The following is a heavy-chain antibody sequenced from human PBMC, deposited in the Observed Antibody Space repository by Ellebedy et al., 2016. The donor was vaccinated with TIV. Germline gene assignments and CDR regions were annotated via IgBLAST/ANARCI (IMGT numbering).Heavy chain of an antibody. CDR1: GDSFDSYW. CDR2: IYPPDSDT. CDR3: ARHGVRSTVAWFDP. V-gene: IGHV5-51*01. D-gene: IGHD5/OR15-5a*01. Sequence: KVSCKGSGDSFDSYWIGWARQMPGKGLEWMGIIYPPDSDTKYSPSFQGQVTISVDKSISTAYLQWSSLKASDTAMYYCARHGVRSTVAWFDPWGQGTLVTVSS. J-gene: IGHJ5*02.